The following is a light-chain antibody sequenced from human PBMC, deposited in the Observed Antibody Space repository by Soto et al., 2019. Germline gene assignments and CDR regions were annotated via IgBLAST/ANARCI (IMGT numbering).Light chain of an antibody. V-gene: IGLV2-11*01. CDR3: CSYAGSYSWV. J-gene: IGLJ3*02. CDR2: DVT. CDR1: SSNVGGYSY. Sequence: QSALTQPRSVSGSPGQSVTISCTGTSSNVGGYSYVSWYQQHPGIAPQLIIYDVTKRPSGVPDRFSGSKSGNTASLTISGLQAEDESDYYFCSYAGSYSWVFGGGTKLTVL.